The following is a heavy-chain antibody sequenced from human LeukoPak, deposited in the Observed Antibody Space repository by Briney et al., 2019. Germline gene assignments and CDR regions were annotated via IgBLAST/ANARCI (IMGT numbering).Heavy chain of an antibody. CDR1: GGSISSYY. CDR2: IYYSGST. Sequence: SETLSLTCTVSGGSISSYYWSWIRQPPGKGLEWIGYIYYSGSTNYNPSLKSRVTISVDTSKNQFSLKLSSVTAADTAVYYCARANRWELPRDAFDIWGQGTMVTVSS. CDR3: ARANRWELPRDAFDI. D-gene: IGHD1-26*01. V-gene: IGHV4-59*01. J-gene: IGHJ3*02.